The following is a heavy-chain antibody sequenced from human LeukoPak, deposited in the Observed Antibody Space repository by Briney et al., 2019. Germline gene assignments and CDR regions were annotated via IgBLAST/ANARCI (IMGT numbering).Heavy chain of an antibody. J-gene: IGHJ6*02. CDR1: GFTFSSYA. D-gene: IGHD5-18*01. V-gene: IGHV3-48*01. CDR2: ISSSSSTI. CDR3: ARVQDVDTAMVGDYYGMDV. Sequence: GGSLRLSCAASGFTFSSYAMSWVRQAPGKGLEWVSYISSSSSTIYYADSVKGRFTISRDNAKNSLYLQMNSLRAEDTAVYYCARVQDVDTAMVGDYYGMDVWGQGTTVTVSS.